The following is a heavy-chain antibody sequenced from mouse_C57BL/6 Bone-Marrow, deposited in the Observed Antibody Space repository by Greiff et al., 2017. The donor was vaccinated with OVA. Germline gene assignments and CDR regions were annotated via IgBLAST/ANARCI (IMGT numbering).Heavy chain of an antibody. CDR1: GYTFTSYW. D-gene: IGHD2-3*01. J-gene: IGHJ3*01. CDR3: ARSRWLLRGAWFAY. V-gene: IGHV1-50*01. CDR2: IDPSDSYT. Sequence: QVQLQQPGAELVKPGASVKLSCKASGYTFTSYWMQWVKQRPGQGLEWIGEIDPSDSYTNYHQKFKGKATLTVDTSSSTAYMQLSSLTSEDAAVYYCARSRWLLRGAWFAYWGQGTLVTVSA.